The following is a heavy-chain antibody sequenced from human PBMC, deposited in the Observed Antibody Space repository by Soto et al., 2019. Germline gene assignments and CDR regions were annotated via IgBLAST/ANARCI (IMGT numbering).Heavy chain of an antibody. J-gene: IGHJ4*02. D-gene: IGHD1-26*01. CDR2: IHHSGNT. CDR3: AKMVGATLVDY. V-gene: IGHV4-4*02. Sequence: QVQLQESGPGLVKPSGTLSLTCTVSGASISSTSSGDWWSWVRQPPGKGLEWIGEIHHSGNTNYNPSIKSRVTMSGDKSKNQFSPRLSSVTAADTAVYYCAKMVGATLVDYWGQGTLVTVSS. CDR1: GASISSTSSGDW.